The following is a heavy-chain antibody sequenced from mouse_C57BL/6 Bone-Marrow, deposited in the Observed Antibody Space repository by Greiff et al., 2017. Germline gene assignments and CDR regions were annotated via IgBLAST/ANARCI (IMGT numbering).Heavy chain of an antibody. D-gene: IGHD2-3*01. CDR2: IYWDDDK. J-gene: IGHJ3*01. CDR3: AGYDGYSFAY. CDR1: GFSLSTSGMG. V-gene: IGHV8-12*01. Sequence: QVQLKESGPGILQSSQTLSLTCSFSGFSLSTSGMGVSWIRQPSGKGLEWLAHIYWDDDKRYNPSLKSRLTISKDTSRNQVFLKVTSVDTADTATYSCAGYDGYSFAYWGQGTLVTVSA.